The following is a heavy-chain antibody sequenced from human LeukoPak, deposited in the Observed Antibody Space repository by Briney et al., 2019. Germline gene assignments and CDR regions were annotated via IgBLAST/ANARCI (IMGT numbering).Heavy chain of an antibody. J-gene: IGHJ4*02. CDR3: AKDIGFRDSGSLDY. CDR1: GFTFDDYA. D-gene: IGHD1-26*01. CDR2: ISWNGGTL. V-gene: IGHV3-9*01. Sequence: PGRSLRLSCAASGFTFDDYAMHWVRQAPGKGLEWVSGISWNGGTLGYADSVKGRFTISRDNAKNSLYLQMNSLGSEDTALYDCAKDIGFRDSGSLDYWGRGTLVTVSS.